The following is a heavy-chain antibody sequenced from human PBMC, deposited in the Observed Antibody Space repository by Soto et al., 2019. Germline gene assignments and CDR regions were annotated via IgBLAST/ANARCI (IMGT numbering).Heavy chain of an antibody. V-gene: IGHV1-8*01. CDR2: MNPNSGNT. Sequence: GPSVKVSCKASGYTFTSYDINWVRQATGQGLEWMGWMNPNSGNTGYAQKFQGRVTMTRNTSISTAYMELSSLRSEDTAVYYCARGSSSSWYVFSPYYFDYWGQGTLVTVSS. D-gene: IGHD6-13*01. CDR3: ARGSSSSWYVFSPYYFDY. CDR1: GYTFTSYD. J-gene: IGHJ4*02.